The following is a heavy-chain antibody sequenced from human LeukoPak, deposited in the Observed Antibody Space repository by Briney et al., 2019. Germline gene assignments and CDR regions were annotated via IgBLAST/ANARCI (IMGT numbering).Heavy chain of an antibody. CDR2: INAGNGNT. D-gene: IGHD3-10*01. Sequence: GASVKVSCKASGYTFTSYAMHWVRQAPGQRLEWMGWINAGNGNTKYSQKFQGRVTITRDTSASTAYMELSGLRSEDTAVYYCARDRLSVLWFGELGAAIDIWGQGTMVTVSS. J-gene: IGHJ3*02. V-gene: IGHV1-3*01. CDR1: GYTFTSYA. CDR3: ARDRLSVLWFGELGAAIDI.